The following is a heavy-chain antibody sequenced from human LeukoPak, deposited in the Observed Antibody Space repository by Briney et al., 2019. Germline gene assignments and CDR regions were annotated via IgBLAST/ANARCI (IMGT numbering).Heavy chain of an antibody. D-gene: IGHD3-10*01. Sequence: GASVKVSCKASGYTFTGYYMHWVRQAPGQGLEWMGWINPNSGGTNYAQKFQGRVTMTRDTSISTAYMELSRLRSDDTAVYYCARERYYGSGSYYAHDYWGQGTLVTVSS. CDR2: INPNSGGT. CDR3: ARERYYGSGSYYAHDY. V-gene: IGHV1-2*02. CDR1: GYTFTGYY. J-gene: IGHJ4*02.